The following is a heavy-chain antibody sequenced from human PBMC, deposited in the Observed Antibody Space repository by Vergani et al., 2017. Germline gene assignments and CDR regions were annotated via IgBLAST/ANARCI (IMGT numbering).Heavy chain of an antibody. CDR1: GASVNSYY. D-gene: IGHD3-10*01. CDR2: VSFRGDT. V-gene: IGHV4-59*02. Sequence: QVQLQESGPGPVKSSETLSLTCSVSGASVNSYYWSWIRQPPGKGLEWMGYVSFRGDTLYDPSVKGRMTISLNTSSNQFSLYLTSVTAADTAVYYCARSRIYYGAGSPDYWGQGTLVTVSS. J-gene: IGHJ4*02. CDR3: ARSRIYYGAGSPDY.